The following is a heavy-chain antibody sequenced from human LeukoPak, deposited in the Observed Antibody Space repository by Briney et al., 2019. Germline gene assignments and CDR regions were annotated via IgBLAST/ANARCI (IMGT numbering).Heavy chain of an antibody. CDR3: ARERGCSSTSCSLDY. D-gene: IGHD2-2*01. J-gene: IGHJ4*02. V-gene: IGHV1-18*01. CDR1: GYTVTSYG. Sequence: ASVKVSCKASGYTVTSYGISWVRQAPGQGLECMGWISAYNGNTNYAQKLQGRVTMTTDTSTSTAYMELRSLRSDDTAVYYCARERGCSSTSCSLDYWGQGTLVTVSS. CDR2: ISAYNGNT.